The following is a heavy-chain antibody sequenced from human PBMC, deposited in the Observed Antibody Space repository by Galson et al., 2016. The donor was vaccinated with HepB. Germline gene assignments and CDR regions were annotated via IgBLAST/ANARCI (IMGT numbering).Heavy chain of an antibody. J-gene: IGHJ6*02. V-gene: IGHV3-33*01. CDR1: GFTFSSYG. CDR2: IWYDGSNG. D-gene: IGHD3-22*01. CDR3: ARTTSFYDSSGFYHPRYYYGLDV. Sequence: SLRLSCAASGFTFSSYGMHWVRQAPGKGLEWVAVIWYDGSNGKYGDSVKGRFTISRDNSKNTLYLQMNSLRGEDTAVYYCARTTSFYDSSGFYHPRYYYGLDVWGQGTTVTVTS.